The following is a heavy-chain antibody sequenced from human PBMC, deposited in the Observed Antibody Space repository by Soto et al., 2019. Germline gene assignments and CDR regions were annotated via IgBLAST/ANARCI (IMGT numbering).Heavy chain of an antibody. CDR3: AKAPVPDYTAYGSCVFEL. CDR1: GFTFSSYA. CDR2: IVGSGGRT. D-gene: IGHD4-4*01. J-gene: IGHJ1*01. Sequence: GGSLRLSRVASGFTFSSYAMSWVRPAPGKGLEWVSSIVGSGGRTYYADSVQGRFTISRDNSKNTLYLQMNSLGAEDTAIFYCAKAPVPDYTAYGSCVFELWGRGTLVTVSS. V-gene: IGHV3-23*01.